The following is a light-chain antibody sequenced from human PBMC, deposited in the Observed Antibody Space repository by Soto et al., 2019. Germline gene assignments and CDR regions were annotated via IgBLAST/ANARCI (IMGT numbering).Light chain of an antibody. J-gene: IGKJ2*01. CDR3: QQYNNWPPYT. Sequence: EIVLTQSPASLSLSPGERATLSCRASQSVDSFLAWYQQKPGRTPRLLIYDTSNRATGIPARFSGSGSGTDFTLTISRLEPEDFAVYYCQQYNNWPPYTFGQGTKLEIK. CDR1: QSVDSF. CDR2: DTS. V-gene: IGKV3-11*01.